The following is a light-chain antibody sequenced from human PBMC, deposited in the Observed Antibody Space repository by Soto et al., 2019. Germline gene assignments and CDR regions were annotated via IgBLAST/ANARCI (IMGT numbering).Light chain of an antibody. CDR3: QQFSDYPFT. CDR2: DAS. J-gene: IGKJ3*01. V-gene: IGKV1D-13*01. Sequence: AIQLTQSPSSLSASVGDRVTITCRASQVISSALAWYQQKPGKPPKLLIYDASRLESGVPSRFSGSGSGTDFTLTISCLQPEDFTTYYCQQFSDYPFTFGPGTRVDIQ. CDR1: QVISSA.